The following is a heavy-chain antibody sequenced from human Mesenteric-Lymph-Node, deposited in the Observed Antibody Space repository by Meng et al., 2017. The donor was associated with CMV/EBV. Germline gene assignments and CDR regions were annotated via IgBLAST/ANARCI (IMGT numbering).Heavy chain of an antibody. V-gene: IGHV1-18*04. J-gene: IGHJ5*02. Sequence: ASVKVSCKASGYTFTGYYMHWVRQAPGQGLEWMGWISAYNGNTNYAQKHQGRVTMTTDTSTSTAYMELRSLRSDDTAVYYCAREGCSSSSCYRWFDPWGQGTLVTVSS. CDR1: GYTFTGYY. CDR2: ISAYNGNT. D-gene: IGHD2-2*02. CDR3: AREGCSSSSCYRWFDP.